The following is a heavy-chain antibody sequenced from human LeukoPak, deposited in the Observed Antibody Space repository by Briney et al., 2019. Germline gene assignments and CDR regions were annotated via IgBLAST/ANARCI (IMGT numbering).Heavy chain of an antibody. CDR3: AKDRIHGYSSPMDA. CDR2: ISGSGDST. CDR1: GFTFSSYA. V-gene: IGHV3-23*01. Sequence: GGSLRLSCAASGFTFSSYAMRWVRQAPGKRLEWVSAISGSGDSTYYADSVKGRFTISRDNSKNTLYLQMNSLRAEDTAVYYCAKDRIHGYSSPMDAWGKGTTVTVSS. J-gene: IGHJ6*04. D-gene: IGHD6-13*01.